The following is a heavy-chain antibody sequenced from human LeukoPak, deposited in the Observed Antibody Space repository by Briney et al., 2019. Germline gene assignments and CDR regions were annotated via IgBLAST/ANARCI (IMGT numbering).Heavy chain of an antibody. CDR1: GFTVSSNY. Sequence: PGGSLRLSCAASGFTVSSNYMSWVRQAPGKGLEWVSVIYSGGSTYYADSVKGRFTISRDNSKNTLYLQMNSLRAEDTAVYYCAKRPERDYDSSGSDWGQGTLVTVSS. J-gene: IGHJ4*02. V-gene: IGHV3-53*01. D-gene: IGHD3-22*01. CDR2: IYSGGST. CDR3: AKRPERDYDSSGSD.